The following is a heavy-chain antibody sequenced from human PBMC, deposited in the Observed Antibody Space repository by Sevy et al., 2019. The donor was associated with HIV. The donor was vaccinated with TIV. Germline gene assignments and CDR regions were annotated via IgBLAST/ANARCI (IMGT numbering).Heavy chain of an antibody. CDR3: ARDLEFYDYGDYGPAFMPDY. Sequence: GSLRLSCAASGFTFSTYGMHWVRQAPGKGLEWVAVMWFDGSNTYYADSVKGRFTISRAIAKNTLHLQMNSLRAEDTAVYYCARDLEFYDYGDYGPAFMPDYWGQGTLVTVSS. CDR2: MWFDGSNT. J-gene: IGHJ4*02. D-gene: IGHD4-17*01. CDR1: GFTFSTYG. V-gene: IGHV3-33*01.